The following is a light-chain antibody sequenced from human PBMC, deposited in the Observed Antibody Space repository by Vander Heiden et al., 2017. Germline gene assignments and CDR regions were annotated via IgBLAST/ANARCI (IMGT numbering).Light chain of an antibody. CDR1: QGISSY. V-gene: IGKV1-9*01. Sequence: QLTQPPSSFSASVGDGAAITSCASQGISSYLAWYQQKPGKSPKLLIYDASTLQSGVPARFSGSGSGTDFTLTISSVQPEDFATYYCQQLNSYPRTFGGGTKVEIK. J-gene: IGKJ4*01. CDR3: QQLNSYPRT. CDR2: DAS.